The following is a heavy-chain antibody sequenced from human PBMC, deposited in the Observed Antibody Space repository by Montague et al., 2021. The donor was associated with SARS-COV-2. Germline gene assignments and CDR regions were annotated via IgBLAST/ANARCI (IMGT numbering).Heavy chain of an antibody. CDR1: GGSFSDYN. Sequence: SETLSLTCAVYGGSFSDYNWSWIRQPPGKGLEWIGEINHSGSTNYNPSLKSRVTISVDTSKNQFSLKLSSVTAADTAVYYCARGLMSINVLVVVMTGASTWLDPWGQGTLVTVSP. CDR3: ARGLMSINVLVVVMTGASTWLDP. J-gene: IGHJ5*02. CDR2: INHSGST. V-gene: IGHV4-34*01. D-gene: IGHD3-22*01.